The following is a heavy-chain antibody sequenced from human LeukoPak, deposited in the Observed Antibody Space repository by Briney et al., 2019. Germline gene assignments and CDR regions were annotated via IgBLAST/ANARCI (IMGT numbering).Heavy chain of an antibody. CDR3: AREKGPSGIAAAGRGNWFDP. J-gene: IGHJ5*02. V-gene: IGHV4-61*02. Sequence: SETLSLTCTVSGGSISSGSYYWSWIRQPAGKGLEWIGRIYTSGSTNYNPSLKSRVTISVDTSKNQFPLKLSSVTAADTAVYYCAREKGPSGIAAAGRGNWFDPWGQGTLVTVSS. CDR1: GGSISSGSYY. CDR2: IYTSGST. D-gene: IGHD6-13*01.